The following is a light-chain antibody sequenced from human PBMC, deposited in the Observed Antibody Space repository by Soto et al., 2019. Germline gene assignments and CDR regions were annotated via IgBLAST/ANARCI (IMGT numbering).Light chain of an antibody. J-gene: IGKJ1*01. CDR2: AAS. V-gene: IGKV1-6*01. Sequence: AIQMTQSPSSLSASVGDRVTITCRSSHGIRNYLGWYQQKPGKAPKILIYAASSLQSGGPSRFSGSGSGTDFTLTISSLQPEDFATYYCLQDYNYPWTFGQGTKVEIK. CDR3: LQDYNYPWT. CDR1: HGIRNY.